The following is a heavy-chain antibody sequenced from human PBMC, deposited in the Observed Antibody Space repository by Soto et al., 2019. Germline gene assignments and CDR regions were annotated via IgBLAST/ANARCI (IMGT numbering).Heavy chain of an antibody. D-gene: IGHD3-22*01. Sequence: GGSLRLSCAASGFTFSSYSMNWVRQAPGKGLEWVSYISSSSSTIYYADSVKGRFTISRDNAKNSLYLQMNSLRDEDTAVYYCARRGGITMIEFGPTFDYWGQGTLVTVSS. CDR2: ISSSSSTI. J-gene: IGHJ4*02. CDR3: ARRGGITMIEFGPTFDY. CDR1: GFTFSSYS. V-gene: IGHV3-48*02.